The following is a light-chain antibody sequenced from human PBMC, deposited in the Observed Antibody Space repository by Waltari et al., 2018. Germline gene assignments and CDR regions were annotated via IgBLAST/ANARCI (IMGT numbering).Light chain of an antibody. V-gene: IGLV3-1*01. CDR3: QTWDTRTTRV. CDR2: QDT. J-gene: IGLJ3*02. CDR1: ELKSRY. Sequence: SYAVTQPPSVSVSPGQTASITCSGDELKSRYVYWYQHKPGQSPIPLIFQDTKRPSGIPDRFPGFISGNTAPLTVSETQAMDKADYYCQTWDTRTTRVFGTGTKLTVL.